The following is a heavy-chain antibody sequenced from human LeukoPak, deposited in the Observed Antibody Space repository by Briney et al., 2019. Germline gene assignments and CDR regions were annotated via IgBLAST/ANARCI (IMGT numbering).Heavy chain of an antibody. CDR2: IYTSGST. V-gene: IGHV4-4*07. CDR3: ARDGGILYSGAPTAAFDI. J-gene: IGHJ3*02. D-gene: IGHD2-8*01. CDR1: GGSISSYY. Sequence: SETLSLTCTVSGGSISSYYWGWIRPPAGEGLEGIGGIYTSGSTNYNPSLKSRVTMSVDTSKNQFSLKLSSVTAADTAVYYCARDGGILYSGAPTAAFDIWGQGTMVTVSS.